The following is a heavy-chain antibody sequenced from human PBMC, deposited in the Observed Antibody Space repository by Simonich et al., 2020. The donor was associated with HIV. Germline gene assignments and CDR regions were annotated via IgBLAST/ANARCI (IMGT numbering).Heavy chain of an antibody. J-gene: IGHJ4*02. CDR2: INNSGST. CDR3: ARGFYQRLYYFDY. D-gene: IGHD2-2*01. CDR1: GGSFSGYY. V-gene: IGHV4-34*01. Sequence: QVQLQQWGAGLLKPSETLSPTCAVYGGSFSGYYWSWIRQPPGKGLEWIGEINNSGSTNYNPSLKSRVTKSVDTSKNQFSLKLSSVTAADTAVYYCARGFYQRLYYFDYWGQGTLVTVSS.